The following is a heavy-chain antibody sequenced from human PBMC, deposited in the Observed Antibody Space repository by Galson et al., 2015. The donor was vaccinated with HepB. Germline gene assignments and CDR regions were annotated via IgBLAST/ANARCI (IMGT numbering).Heavy chain of an antibody. CDR3: SRRLDD. CDR2: INQDGSEK. Sequence: SLRLSCAASGFSIDWMDWVRQAPGKGLEWVANINQDGSEKYYVDSVKGRFTISRDNAKRSVSLQMNSLRADDTAVYYCSRRLDDWGQGTLVRVSS. J-gene: IGHJ4*02. V-gene: IGHV3-7*03. CDR1: GFSIDW.